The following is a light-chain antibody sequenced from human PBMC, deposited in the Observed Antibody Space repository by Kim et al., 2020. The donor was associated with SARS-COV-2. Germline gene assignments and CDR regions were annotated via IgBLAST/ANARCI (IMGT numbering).Light chain of an antibody. CDR2: DAS. CDR1: QDIKDY. Sequence: DIQMAQSPPSLSASVGDRVTISCQASQDIKDYLNWYQQKPGKAPKLLISDASNLEAGVPSRFSGRGSGTRFTFTISSLQPEDAATYYCQQYEDLPTFGQGTKLEI. V-gene: IGKV1-33*01. J-gene: IGKJ2*01. CDR3: QQYEDLPT.